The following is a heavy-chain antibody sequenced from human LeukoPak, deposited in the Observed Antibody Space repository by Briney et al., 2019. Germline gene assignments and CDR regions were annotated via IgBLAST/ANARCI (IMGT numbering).Heavy chain of an antibody. CDR2: IYYSGST. CDR3: ARLGCSSASCYPGN. J-gene: IGHJ4*02. CDR1: SGSISSYY. Sequence: PSETLSLTCSVSSGSISSYYWSWIRQPPGKGLEWIGYIYYSGSTNYNPSLKSRVTISVDTSKNQFSLKLNSVTAADTAVYYCARLGCSSASCYPGNWGQGTLVTVSS. V-gene: IGHV4-59*08. D-gene: IGHD2-2*01.